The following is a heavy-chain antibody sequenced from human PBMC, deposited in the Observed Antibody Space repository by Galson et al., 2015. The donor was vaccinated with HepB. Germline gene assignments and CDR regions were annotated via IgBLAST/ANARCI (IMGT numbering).Heavy chain of an antibody. CDR3: ARSTVTINSDCFDP. V-gene: IGHV1-18*04. Sequence: SVKVSCKASGYTFASYGITWVRQAPGRGLEWMGWISANNGNTNYAQNFQGRVTMTTDTSTSTSYLELRSLRSDDTAVYFCARSTVTINSDCFDPWGQGTLVTASS. J-gene: IGHJ5*02. CDR2: ISANNGNT. D-gene: IGHD4-11*01. CDR1: GYTFASYG.